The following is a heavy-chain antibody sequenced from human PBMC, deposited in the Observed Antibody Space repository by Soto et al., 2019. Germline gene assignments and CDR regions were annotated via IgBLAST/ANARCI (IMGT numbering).Heavy chain of an antibody. Sequence: QITLEATGPTLVKPTQTLTLTCTFSGFSLTTGRVGVGWIRQPPGKAMEWLAVIHWNDDNHYSPSRKSRLTITKDTSKNQVVLTLTNMDPVETATYYCTPRLVGSGLGYWGQGTLVTVSS. J-gene: IGHJ4*02. D-gene: IGHD2-15*01. CDR1: GFSLTTGRVG. CDR3: TPRLVGSGLGY. V-gene: IGHV2-5*01. CDR2: IHWNDDN.